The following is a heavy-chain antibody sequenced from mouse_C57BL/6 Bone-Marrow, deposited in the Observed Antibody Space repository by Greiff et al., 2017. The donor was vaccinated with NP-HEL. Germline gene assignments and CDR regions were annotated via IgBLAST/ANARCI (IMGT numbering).Heavy chain of an antibody. CDR3: TSLLSLFAY. V-gene: IGHV14-4*01. Sequence: EVQLQQSGAELVRPGASVKLSCTASGFNIKDDYMHWVKRRPEQGLEWIGWIDPENGDTEYASKFQGKATITSATSSYTAYLQLCSLTSEDTAVYYCTSLLSLFAYWGQWTLVTVSA. CDR2: IDPENGDT. J-gene: IGHJ3*01. CDR1: GFNIKDDY. D-gene: IGHD1-1*02.